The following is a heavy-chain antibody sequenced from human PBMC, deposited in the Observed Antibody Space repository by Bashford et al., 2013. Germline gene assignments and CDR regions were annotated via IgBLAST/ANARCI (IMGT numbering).Heavy chain of an antibody. CDR3: VRGGSGYCSGITCYMGAH. V-gene: IGHV3-74*01. J-gene: IGHJ4*02. Sequence: VRQAPGKGLVWVSRINTDGSSTDYADSVKGRFTISRDNAKNTLYLQMDSLRAEDTAVYYCVRGGSGYCSGITCYMGAHWGQGTLVTVSS. D-gene: IGHD2-15*01. CDR2: INTDGSST.